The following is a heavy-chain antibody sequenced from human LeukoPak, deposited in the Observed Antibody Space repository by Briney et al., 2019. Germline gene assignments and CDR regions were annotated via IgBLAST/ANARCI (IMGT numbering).Heavy chain of an antibody. D-gene: IGHD2-2*01. CDR3: ARVGGGDCSSTSCYGPY. Sequence: ASVMVSCKASGYTFTSYGISWVRQAPGQGLEWMGWISAYNGNTNYAQKLQGRVTMTTDTSTSTAYMELRSLRSDDTAVYYCARVGGGDCSSTSCYGPYWGQGTLVTVSS. J-gene: IGHJ4*02. CDR2: ISAYNGNT. V-gene: IGHV1-18*01. CDR1: GYTFTSYG.